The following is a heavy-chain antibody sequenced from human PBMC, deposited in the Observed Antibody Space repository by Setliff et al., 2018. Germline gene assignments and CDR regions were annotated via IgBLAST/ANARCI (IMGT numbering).Heavy chain of an antibody. Sequence: ASVKVSCKASGYTFTGYYMHWVRQAPGQGLEWMGWMNPNSGNTGYAQKFQGRVTMTRNTSISTAYMELSSLRSEDTAVYYCAREKMATNYYYYYMDVWGKGTTVTVSS. CDR3: AREKMATNYYYYYMDV. CDR1: GYTFTGYY. D-gene: IGHD5-12*01. CDR2: MNPNSGNT. V-gene: IGHV1-8*02. J-gene: IGHJ6*03.